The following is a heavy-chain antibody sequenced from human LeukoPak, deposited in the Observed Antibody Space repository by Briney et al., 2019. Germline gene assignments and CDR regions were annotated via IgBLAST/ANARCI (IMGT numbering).Heavy chain of an antibody. V-gene: IGHV3-48*03. Sequence: GGSLRLSCAASGFTFSSYEMIWVRQAPGKGLEWVSHISSSAIYTYYADSVKGRFTISRDNAKNLLYLQMSSLRAEDTAVYYCAREYCSSTSCSLVDFWGQGTLVTVSS. CDR2: ISSSAIYT. J-gene: IGHJ4*02. CDR1: GFTFSSYE. CDR3: AREYCSSTSCSLVDF. D-gene: IGHD2-2*01.